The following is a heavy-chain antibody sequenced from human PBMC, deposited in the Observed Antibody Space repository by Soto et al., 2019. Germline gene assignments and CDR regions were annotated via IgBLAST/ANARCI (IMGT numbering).Heavy chain of an antibody. CDR2: VSGGGDTT. CDR1: GFTFNNYA. V-gene: IGHV3-23*01. CDR3: AKGRGGTGSLTPRVDF. D-gene: IGHD3-10*01. Sequence: EVQLLESGGGLVQPGGSLRPSCAASGFTFNNYAMTWVRHAPGKGLEWVSAVSGGGDTTSYADSVKGRFTVSRDGSKNTLDLEMSSLRAEDTALYYCAKGRGGTGSLTPRVDFWCQGTLVTVSS. J-gene: IGHJ4*02.